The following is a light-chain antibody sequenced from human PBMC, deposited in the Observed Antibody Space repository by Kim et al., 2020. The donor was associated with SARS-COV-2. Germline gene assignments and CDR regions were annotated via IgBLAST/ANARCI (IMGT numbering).Light chain of an antibody. Sequence: PGERATLSCRASQSVSSSSLAWYQQKPGQAPRLLIYDASSRATGIPDRFSGSGSETDFTLTISRLEPEDSAVYYCQQYGSSPRTFGQGTKVDIK. CDR3: QQYGSSPRT. V-gene: IGKV3-20*01. CDR2: DAS. CDR1: QSVSSSS. J-gene: IGKJ1*01.